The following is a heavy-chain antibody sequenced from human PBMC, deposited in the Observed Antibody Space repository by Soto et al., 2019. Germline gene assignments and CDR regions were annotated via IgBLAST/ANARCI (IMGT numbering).Heavy chain of an antibody. Sequence: QLQLQESGPGLVKPSETLSLTCTVSGGSISSISSYWGWIRQPPGKGLEWIGNVYYSGSTYSNPSLKSRLTIPADPSRNQSSLKLSSVTAADPAVYFCARQSEYYYASGRAAPLYGMDVWGQGTTVTVSS. CDR2: VYYSGST. CDR3: ARQSEYYYASGRAAPLYGMDV. CDR1: GGSISSISSY. J-gene: IGHJ6*02. V-gene: IGHV4-39*01. D-gene: IGHD3-10*01.